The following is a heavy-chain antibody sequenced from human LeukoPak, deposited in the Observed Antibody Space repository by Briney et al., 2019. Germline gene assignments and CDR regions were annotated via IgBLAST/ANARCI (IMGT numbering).Heavy chain of an antibody. Sequence: SETLSLTCAVYGGSFSGYYWSWIRQPPGKGLEWIGEINHSGSTNCNPSLKGRVTISVDTSKNQFSLKLGSVTAADTAVYYCAAGIVGATQPDYYYYYYMDVWGKGTTVTVSS. CDR1: GGSFSGYY. D-gene: IGHD1-26*01. CDR3: AAGIVGATQPDYYYYYYMDV. V-gene: IGHV4-34*01. J-gene: IGHJ6*03. CDR2: INHSGST.